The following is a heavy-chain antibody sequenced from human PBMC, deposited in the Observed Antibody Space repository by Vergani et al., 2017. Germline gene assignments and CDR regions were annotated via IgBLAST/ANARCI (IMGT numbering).Heavy chain of an antibody. Sequence: QVQLQESGPGLVKPSQTLSLTCTVSGGSISSGSYYWSWIRQPAGKGLEWIGRIYTSGSTNYNPSLKSRVTISVDPSKNQFSLKLSSVTAADTAVYYCARTAIRGWFDPWGQGTLVTVSS. CDR2: IYTSGST. CDR3: ARTAIRGWFDP. CDR1: GGSISSGSYY. V-gene: IGHV4-61*02. J-gene: IGHJ5*02.